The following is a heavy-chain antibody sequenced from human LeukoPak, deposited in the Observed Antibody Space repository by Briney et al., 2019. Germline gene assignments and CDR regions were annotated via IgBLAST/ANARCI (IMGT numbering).Heavy chain of an antibody. Sequence: PGGSLRLSCVASGFPFSNYETNWVRQAPGKGLQWVSYIGASGSPMYYADSVKGRFTVSRDNAKNSLFLQVNSLRAEDTAVYYCASGAQSDFWGQGTLVTVSS. J-gene: IGHJ4*02. CDR1: GFPFSNYE. CDR3: ASGAQSDF. D-gene: IGHD1-26*01. V-gene: IGHV3-48*03. CDR2: IGASGSPM.